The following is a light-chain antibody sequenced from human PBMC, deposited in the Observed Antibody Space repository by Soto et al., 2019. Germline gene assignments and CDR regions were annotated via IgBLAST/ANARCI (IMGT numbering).Light chain of an antibody. CDR3: QHYNSYFS. CDR2: KAS. J-gene: IGKJ2*01. V-gene: IGKV1-5*03. CDR1: QSIDNW. Sequence: DIQMTQSPSTLSASVGDRVTITCRASQSIDNWLAWYQQKPGKAPKLLIYKASSVESGVPSRFYGSGSGTEFSLTSSNLPHDDFASYYCQHYNSYFSFGQGTKVEIK.